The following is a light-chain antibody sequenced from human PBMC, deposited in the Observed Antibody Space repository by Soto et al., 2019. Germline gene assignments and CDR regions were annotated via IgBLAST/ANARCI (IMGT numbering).Light chain of an antibody. Sequence: QSVLTQPPSVSGAPGRRVTISCTGSNSNIGAGYDVHWYQQLPGTAPKLLIYGNTNRPSGVPDRFSGSKSGTSASLAITGLLAEDEADYYCQSYDSSLSVVFGGGTKVTVL. V-gene: IGLV1-40*01. CDR2: GNT. CDR1: NSNIGAGYD. J-gene: IGLJ2*01. CDR3: QSYDSSLSVV.